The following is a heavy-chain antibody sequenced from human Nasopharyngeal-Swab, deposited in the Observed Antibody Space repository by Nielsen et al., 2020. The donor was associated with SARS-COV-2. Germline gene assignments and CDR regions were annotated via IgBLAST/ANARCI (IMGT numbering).Heavy chain of an antibody. V-gene: IGHV3-21*01. CDR3: ARDKVGIAAAGPPNWFDP. CDR1: GFTFSYYS. CDR2: ISGSGSYI. Sequence: GESLKISCAASGFTFSYYSMSWVRQDPGKGLEWVSSISGSGSYIYYADSVKGRFTISRDNAKNSLYLQMNNLRAEDTAVYYCARDKVGIAAAGPPNWFDPWGQGTLVTVSS. J-gene: IGHJ5*02. D-gene: IGHD6-13*01.